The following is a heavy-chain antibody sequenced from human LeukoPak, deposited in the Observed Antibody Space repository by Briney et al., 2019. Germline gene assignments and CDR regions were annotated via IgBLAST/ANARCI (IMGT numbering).Heavy chain of an antibody. Sequence: SETLSLTCTVSGGSISSGSYYWSWIRQPAGKGLEWIGRIYTSGSTNYNPSLKSRVTISVDTSKNQFSLKLSSVTAADTAVYYCAGSGRYYYDSSGYYYGNWFDPWGQGTLVTVSS. D-gene: IGHD3-22*01. CDR3: AGSGRYYYDSSGYYYGNWFDP. CDR1: GGSISSGSYY. CDR2: IYTSGST. J-gene: IGHJ5*02. V-gene: IGHV4-61*02.